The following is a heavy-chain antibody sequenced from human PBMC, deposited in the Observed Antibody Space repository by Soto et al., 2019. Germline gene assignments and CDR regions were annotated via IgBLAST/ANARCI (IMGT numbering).Heavy chain of an antibody. D-gene: IGHD5-18*01. CDR2: ISYGGDNK. CDR3: VKGDLDTAVVNSPDAFDF. J-gene: IGHJ3*01. Sequence: GGSLRLSCEASGFMFNDYGMHWVRQAPGKGLDWVAVISYGGDNKYYAQSVKGRFTISRDNSKNTLFLHMDSLRHEDTAVYHCVKGDLDTAVVNSPDAFDFWGQGTMVTVSS. CDR1: GFMFNDYG. V-gene: IGHV3-30*18.